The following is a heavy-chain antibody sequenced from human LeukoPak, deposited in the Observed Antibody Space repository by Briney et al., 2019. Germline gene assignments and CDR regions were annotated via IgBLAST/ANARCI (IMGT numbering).Heavy chain of an antibody. CDR1: GGSISSYY. Sequence: SETLSLTCTVSGGSISSYYRSWIRQPPGKGLEWIGYIYYSGGTDYNPSLKSRVTISVDTSKNQFSLKLRSVTAADTAVYYCARHVTISGPYDASDIWGQGTMVTASP. D-gene: IGHD5-24*01. V-gene: IGHV4-59*08. CDR2: IYYSGGT. J-gene: IGHJ3*02. CDR3: ARHVTISGPYDASDI.